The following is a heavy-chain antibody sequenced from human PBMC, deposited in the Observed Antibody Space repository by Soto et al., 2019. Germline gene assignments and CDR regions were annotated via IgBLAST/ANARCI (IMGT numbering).Heavy chain of an antibody. D-gene: IGHD3-22*01. CDR3: ASYYDSSGNHDY. J-gene: IGHJ4*02. CDR1: GGSISSGDYY. V-gene: IGHV4-30-4*01. Sequence: SETLSLTCTFSGGSISSGDYYWSCIRQPPGKGLEWIGYIYYSGSTYYNPSLKSRVTRSVDTSKNQFSLKLSSVTAADTAVYYCASYYDSSGNHDYWGQGTLVTVSS. CDR2: IYYSGST.